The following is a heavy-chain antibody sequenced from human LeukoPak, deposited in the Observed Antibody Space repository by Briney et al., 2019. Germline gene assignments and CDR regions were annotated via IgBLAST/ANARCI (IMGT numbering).Heavy chain of an antibody. CDR3: ARDLKHSYSSSDYYYYMDV. V-gene: IGHV4-30-2*01. J-gene: IGHJ6*03. CDR1: GGSISSGGYY. D-gene: IGHD6-6*01. Sequence: SQTLSLTCTVSGGSISSGGYYWCWIRQPPGKGLEWIGYIYHSGSTNYNPSLKSRVTISVDTSKNQFSLKLSSVTAADTAVYYCARDLKHSYSSSDYYYYMDVWGKGTTVTVSS. CDR2: IYHSGST.